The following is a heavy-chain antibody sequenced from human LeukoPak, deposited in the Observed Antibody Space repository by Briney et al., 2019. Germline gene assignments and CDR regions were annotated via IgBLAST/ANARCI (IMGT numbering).Heavy chain of an antibody. V-gene: IGHV3-53*01. Sequence: GGSLRLSCAASGSSVSSNYLTWVRQAPEKGLEWVSVIYSGGYTYYADSVKGRFTISGDISKNTLYLQMNSLRAEDTAVYYCARGPGSTGTLYYFDYWGQGTLVTVSS. D-gene: IGHD1-1*01. CDR1: GSSVSSNY. CDR3: ARGPGSTGTLYYFDY. CDR2: IYSGGYT. J-gene: IGHJ4*02.